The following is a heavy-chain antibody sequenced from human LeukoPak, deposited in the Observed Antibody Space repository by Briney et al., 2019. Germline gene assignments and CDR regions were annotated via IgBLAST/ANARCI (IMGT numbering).Heavy chain of an antibody. Sequence: SETLSLTCTVSGGSITSDSYYWGWIRQPPGKGLEWIGSIYYSGTPYYNPSLNSRVTISVDTSKDQFSLKLSSVTAADTAVYYCARDNCSGGSCYSDYWGQGTLVTVSS. V-gene: IGHV4-39*07. D-gene: IGHD2-15*01. J-gene: IGHJ4*02. CDR1: GGSITSDSYY. CDR2: IYYSGTP. CDR3: ARDNCSGGSCYSDY.